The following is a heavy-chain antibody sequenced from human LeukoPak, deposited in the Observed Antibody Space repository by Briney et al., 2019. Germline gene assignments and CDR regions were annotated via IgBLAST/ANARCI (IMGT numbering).Heavy chain of an antibody. CDR3: ASTYCSGGSCHYYYGMDV. V-gene: IGHV4-34*01. CDR1: GGSFSGYY. J-gene: IGHJ6*02. CDR2: INHSGST. Sequence: SETLSLTCADYGGSFSGYYWSWIRQPPGKGLEWIGEINHSGSTNYNPSLKSRVTISVDTSKNQFSLKLSSVTAADTAVYYCASTYCSGGSCHYYYGMDVWGQGTTVTVSS. D-gene: IGHD2-15*01.